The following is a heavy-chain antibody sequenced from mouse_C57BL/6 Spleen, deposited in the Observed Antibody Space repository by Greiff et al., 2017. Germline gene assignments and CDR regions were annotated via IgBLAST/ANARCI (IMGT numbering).Heavy chain of an antibody. CDR1: GYTFTSYW. CDR3: ARGGFPFAY. V-gene: IGHV1-69*01. CDR2: IDPSDSYT. J-gene: IGHJ3*01. Sequence: QVQLQPSGAELVMPGASVKLSCKASGYTFTSYWMHWVKQRPGQGLEWIGEIDPSDSYTNYNQKFKGKSTLTVDKSSSTAYMQLSSLTSEDSAVYYCARGGFPFAYWGQGTLVTVSA.